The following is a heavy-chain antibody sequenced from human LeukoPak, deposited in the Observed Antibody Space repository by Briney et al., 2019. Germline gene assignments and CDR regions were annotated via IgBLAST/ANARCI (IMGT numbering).Heavy chain of an antibody. J-gene: IGHJ4*02. D-gene: IGHD3-9*01. CDR3: ARSRDYDILTDY. CDR1: GFTFSSYS. CDR2: ISSSSSYI. Sequence: RGSLRLSCAASGFTFSSYSMNWVRRAPGKGLEWVSSISSSSSYIYYADSVKGRFTISRDNAKNSLYLQMNSLRAEDTAVYYCARSRDYDILTDYWGQGTLVTVSS. V-gene: IGHV3-21*01.